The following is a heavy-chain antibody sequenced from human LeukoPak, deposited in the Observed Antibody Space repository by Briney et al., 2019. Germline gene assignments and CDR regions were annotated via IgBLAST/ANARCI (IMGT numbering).Heavy chain of an antibody. J-gene: IGHJ5*02. CDR3: ARSQGYCSGGSCLQGDWFDP. CDR1: GYSFSSYW. CDR2: IYPGDSDT. Sequence: GESLKISCKGSGYSFSSYWIGWVRQMPGKGLEWMGIIYPGDSDTRYSPSFQGQVTISADKSISTAYLQWGSLKASDTAMYYCARSQGYCSGGSCLQGDWFDPWGQGTLVTVSS. D-gene: IGHD2-15*01. V-gene: IGHV5-51*01.